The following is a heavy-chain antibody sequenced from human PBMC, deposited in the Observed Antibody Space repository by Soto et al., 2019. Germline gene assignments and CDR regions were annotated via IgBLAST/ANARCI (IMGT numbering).Heavy chain of an antibody. CDR1: GGNFTGYA. D-gene: IGHD3-22*01. Sequence: ASVKVSCKASGGNFTGYAISWVRQAPGQGLEFMGGIIPIFGTANYAQKFQGRVTITADKSTSTAYMELSSLRSEDTAVYYCARGTTYYYDSSGYLYYFDYWGQGTLVTVSS. J-gene: IGHJ4*02. V-gene: IGHV1-69*06. CDR3: ARGTTYYYDSSGYLYYFDY. CDR2: IIPIFGTA.